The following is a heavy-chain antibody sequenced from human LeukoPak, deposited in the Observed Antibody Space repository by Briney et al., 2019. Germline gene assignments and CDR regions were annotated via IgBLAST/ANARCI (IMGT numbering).Heavy chain of an antibody. J-gene: IGHJ4*02. V-gene: IGHV3-23*01. CDR1: GFTFSSYA. CDR2: IRGSGGST. CDR3: AKGNSSGYYSPIDY. D-gene: IGHD3-22*01. Sequence: GGSLRLSCAASGFTFSSYAMSWVRQAPGKGLEWVSVIRGSGGSTYYADSVKGRFTISRDNSKNTLYLQMNSLRAEDTAIYYCAKGNSSGYYSPIDYWGQGTLVTVSS.